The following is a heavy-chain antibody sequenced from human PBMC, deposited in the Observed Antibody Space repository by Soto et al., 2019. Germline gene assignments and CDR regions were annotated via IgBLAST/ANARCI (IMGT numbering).Heavy chain of an antibody. V-gene: IGHV5-51*01. D-gene: IGHD3-10*01. CDR1: GYSFTSYW. CDR3: ARHPPLLWFGESHPREAFDI. CDR2: IYPGDSDT. J-gene: IGHJ3*02. Sequence: GESLKISCKGSGYSFTSYWIDWVRQMPGKGLEWMGIIYPGDSDTRYSPSFQGQVTISADKSISTAYLQGSSLKASDTAMYYCARHPPLLWFGESHPREAFDIWGQGTMVTVSS.